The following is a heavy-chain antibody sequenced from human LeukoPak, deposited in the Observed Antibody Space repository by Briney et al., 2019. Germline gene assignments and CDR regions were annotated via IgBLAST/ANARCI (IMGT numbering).Heavy chain of an antibody. CDR1: RFTLSNDW. D-gene: IGHD6-19*01. J-gene: IGHJ4*02. V-gene: IGHV3-7*01. CDR3: ARQRGSGCLDY. CDR2: IKQDGSET. Sequence: GGPLRLSCAASRFTLSNDWMSWVRQAPGKGLEWLANIKQDGSETYYVDSVKGRFNISRDNAKNSLSLQMTSLRAEDTAVYYCARQRGSGCLDYWGQGTLVTVSS.